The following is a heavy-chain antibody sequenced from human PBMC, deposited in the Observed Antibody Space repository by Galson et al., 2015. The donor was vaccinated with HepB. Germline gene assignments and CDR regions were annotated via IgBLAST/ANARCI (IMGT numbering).Heavy chain of an antibody. D-gene: IGHD3-22*01. Sequence: SLRLSCAASGFTFSSYSMNWVRQAPGKGLEWVSSISSSSSYIYYADSVKGRFTIPRDNAKNSLYLQMNSLRAEDTAVYYCARGGDSSGPGGYWGQGTLVTVSS. J-gene: IGHJ4*02. CDR3: ARGGDSSGPGGY. CDR2: ISSSSSYI. V-gene: IGHV3-21*01. CDR1: GFTFSSYS.